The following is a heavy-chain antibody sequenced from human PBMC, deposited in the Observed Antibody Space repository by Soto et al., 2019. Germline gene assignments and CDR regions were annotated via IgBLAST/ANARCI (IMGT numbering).Heavy chain of an antibody. CDR1: GYTFTSYV. CDR3: ARGVDAGTDY. J-gene: IGHJ4*02. CDR2: MSTASGQA. Sequence: KESGASVKVSCKASGYTFTSYVINWVRQATGQGFEWMGWMSTASGQAVSAEEFQGRLTMTRDISTTTAYMELSSLRIEDTAVYYCARGVDAGTDYWGQGTLVTVSS. V-gene: IGHV1-8*02. D-gene: IGHD1-1*01.